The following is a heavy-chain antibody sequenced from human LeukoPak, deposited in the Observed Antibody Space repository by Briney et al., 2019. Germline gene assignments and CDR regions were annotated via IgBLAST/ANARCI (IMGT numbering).Heavy chain of an antibody. J-gene: IGHJ3*02. CDR3: AKSRPGSGSYYRDAFDI. CDR1: GGTFSSYA. V-gene: IGHV1-69*13. D-gene: IGHD3-10*01. CDR2: IIPIFGTA. Sequence: SVKVSCKASGGTFSSYAISRVRQAPGQGLEWMGGIIPIFGTANYAQKLQGRVTITADESTSTAYMELSSLRSEDTAVYYCAKSRPGSGSYYRDAFDIWGQGTMVTVSS.